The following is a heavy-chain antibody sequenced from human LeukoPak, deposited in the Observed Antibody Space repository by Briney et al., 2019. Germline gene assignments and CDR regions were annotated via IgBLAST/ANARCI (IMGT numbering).Heavy chain of an antibody. J-gene: IGHJ5*02. V-gene: IGHV3-30*18. Sequence: GGSLRLSCAASGFTFSSYWMSWVRQAPGKGLEWVAVISYDGSNKYYADSVKGRFTISRDNSKNTLYLQMNSLRAEDTAVYYCAKWTTQSRFDPWGQGTLVTVSS. CDR2: ISYDGSNK. D-gene: IGHD1-14*01. CDR3: AKWTTQSRFDP. CDR1: GFTFSSYW.